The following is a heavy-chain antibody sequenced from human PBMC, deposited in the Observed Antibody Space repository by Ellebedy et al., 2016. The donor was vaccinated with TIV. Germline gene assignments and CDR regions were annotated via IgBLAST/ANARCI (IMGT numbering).Heavy chain of an antibody. V-gene: IGHV5-51*01. CDR1: GYSFTNYW. D-gene: IGHD6-19*01. CDR3: ARRAGTGYYGMDV. CDR2: IYPGDSNT. Sequence: ASVKVSCKGSGYSFTNYWIGWVRQMPGKGLEWMGLIYPGDSNTRYSPSFQGQVTISADKSISTAYLQWSSLKASDTAMYYCARRAGTGYYGMDVWGQGTTVTVSS. J-gene: IGHJ6*02.